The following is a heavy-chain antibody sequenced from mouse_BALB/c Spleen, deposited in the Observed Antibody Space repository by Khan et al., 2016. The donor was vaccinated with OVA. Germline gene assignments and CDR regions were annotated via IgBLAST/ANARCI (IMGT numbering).Heavy chain of an antibody. CDR3: TRWATWYFDV. D-gene: IGHD3-1*01. CDR1: GYTFTNYW. J-gene: IGHJ1*01. Sequence: QMQLEESGVELVRPGTSVKTSCKASGYTFTNYWLGWVKQRPGHGLEWIGDIYPGGGYINYNEKFKGKATLTAGTSSSTAYIQLSSLTSEDSAVYFCTRWATWYFDVWGAGTTVTVSS. V-gene: IGHV1-63*02. CDR2: IYPGGGYI.